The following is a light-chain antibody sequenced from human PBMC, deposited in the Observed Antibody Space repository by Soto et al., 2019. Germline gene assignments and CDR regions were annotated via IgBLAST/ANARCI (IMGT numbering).Light chain of an antibody. J-gene: IGKJ2*01. Sequence: EIVMTQSPATLSVSPGERTTLYCKASQRISSNLAWYQQKPGQPPRLLIYGASTRASGIPARFSGSRSGTEFTLTISGLQSEDFALYYCQQYNIWPPYTFGQGTKLEIK. CDR1: QRISSN. CDR3: QQYNIWPPYT. CDR2: GAS. V-gene: IGKV3-15*01.